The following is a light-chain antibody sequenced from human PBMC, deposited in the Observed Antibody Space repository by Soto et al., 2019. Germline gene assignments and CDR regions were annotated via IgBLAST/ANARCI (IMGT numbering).Light chain of an antibody. CDR1: NSDVGGFDS. Sequence: QSALTQPASVSGSPGQSITISCTGTNSDVGGFDSVSWYQHHPGKAPKLMISEVSNRPSGVSTRFSGSKSGNTASLTISGLQAEDEADYYCSSYTSSSTLVVFGGGTKLTVL. CDR2: EVS. J-gene: IGLJ3*02. V-gene: IGLV2-14*01. CDR3: SSYTSSSTLVV.